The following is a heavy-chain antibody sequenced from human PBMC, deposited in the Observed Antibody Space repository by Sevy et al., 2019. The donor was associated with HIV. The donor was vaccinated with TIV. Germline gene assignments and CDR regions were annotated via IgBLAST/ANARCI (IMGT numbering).Heavy chain of an antibody. D-gene: IGHD3-3*01. V-gene: IGHV3-73*01. J-gene: IGHJ3*01. CDR1: GLRFSESA. CDR3: ARREDFSSQREEHSFHL. Sequence: GGYLRLSCAASGLRFSESAIHWVRHTSGKGLEWVGRIRSKDATYATAYAASVIGRFTLSRDDSKNMAFLQMNSLKTEDTAIYYCARREDFSSQREEHSFHLWGQGTMVTVSS. CDR2: IRSKDATYAT.